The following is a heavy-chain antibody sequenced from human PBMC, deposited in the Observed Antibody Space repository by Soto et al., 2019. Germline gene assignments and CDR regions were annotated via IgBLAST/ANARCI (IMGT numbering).Heavy chain of an antibody. J-gene: IGHJ3*02. CDR2: FDPEDGET. D-gene: IGHD6-6*01. CDR3: ATVPCSSGAFDI. V-gene: IGHV1-24*01. CDR1: GYTLTELS. Sequence: ASVKVSCKVSGYTLTELSMHWVRQAPGKGLEWMGGFDPEDGETTYAQKFQGRVTMTEDTSTDTAYMELSSLRSEDTAVYYCATVPCSSGAFDIWGQGTMVTVSS.